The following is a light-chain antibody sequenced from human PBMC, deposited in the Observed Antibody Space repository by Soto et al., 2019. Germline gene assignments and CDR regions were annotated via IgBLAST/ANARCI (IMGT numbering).Light chain of an antibody. CDR1: TTNIGSNT. CDR2: SND. CDR3: AAWDDSLKGHV. V-gene: IGLV1-44*01. J-gene: IGLJ7*01. Sequence: QTVVTQPPSASGTPGQRVTISCSGGTTNIGSNTVNWYQQLPGTAPRLLIYSNDQWPSGAPGRFSGSKSGTSASLTIRGLQSEDEAHYYCAAWDDSLKGHVFGGGTQLTVL.